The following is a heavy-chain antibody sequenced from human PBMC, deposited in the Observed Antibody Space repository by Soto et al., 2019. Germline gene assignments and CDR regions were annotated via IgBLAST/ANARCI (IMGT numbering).Heavy chain of an antibody. CDR1: GFIFSSHG. CDR3: ARDWCSGYAC. Sequence: QMQVVESGGGVVQPGRSLRLSCAASGFIFSSHGMHWVRQAPGKGLEWVAVIWNDGSNKYYADSVQGRFTISRDDSKNTVYLQMNSLRVKDTAVYYCARDWCSGYACWGQGTLVTVSS. CDR2: IWNDGSNK. D-gene: IGHD3-22*01. V-gene: IGHV3-33*01. J-gene: IGHJ4*02.